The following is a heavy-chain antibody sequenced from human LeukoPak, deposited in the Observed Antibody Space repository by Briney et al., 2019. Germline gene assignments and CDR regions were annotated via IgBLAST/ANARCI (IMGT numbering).Heavy chain of an antibody. Sequence: SETLSLTCTVPGGSMSSNYWTWIRQPPGKGREWIGYISYSGSPNYNASLKSRVTISLDMPKKQSSLRLTSVTAADTAVYYCARHADNPLYRFDYWGQGTLVTVSS. J-gene: IGHJ4*02. D-gene: IGHD3-16*02. CDR3: ARHADNPLYRFDY. V-gene: IGHV4-59*08. CDR1: GGSMSSNY. CDR2: ISYSGSP.